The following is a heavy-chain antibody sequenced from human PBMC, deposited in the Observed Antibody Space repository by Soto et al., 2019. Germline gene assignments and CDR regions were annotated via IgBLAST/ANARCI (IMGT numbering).Heavy chain of an antibody. D-gene: IGHD6-19*01. CDR3: ASPSSGWCEDAFDI. CDR1: GGSISSYY. CDR2: IYYSGST. V-gene: IGHV4-59*08. Sequence: QVQLQESGPGLVKPSETLSLTCTVSGGSISSYYWSWIRQPPGKGLEWIGYIYYSGSTNYNPPLKSRVTISVDTSKNQFSLTLSSVTAADTAVYYCASPSSGWCEDAFDIWGQGTMVTVSS. J-gene: IGHJ3*02.